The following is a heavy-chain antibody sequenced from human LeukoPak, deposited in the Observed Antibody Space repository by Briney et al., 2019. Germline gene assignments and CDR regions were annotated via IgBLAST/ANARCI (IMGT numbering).Heavy chain of an antibody. J-gene: IGHJ5*02. CDR1: GGSISSSSYY. CDR2: MYYSGNT. Sequence: PSETLPLTCTVSGGSISSSSYYWGWIRQPPGKGLEWIGSMYYSGNTYYNPSLKSRVTISVDTSKNQFSLKLSSETAADTAVYYCARHGARNEALNWFDPWGQGTLVTVSS. CDR3: ARHGARNEALNWFDP. V-gene: IGHV4-39*01.